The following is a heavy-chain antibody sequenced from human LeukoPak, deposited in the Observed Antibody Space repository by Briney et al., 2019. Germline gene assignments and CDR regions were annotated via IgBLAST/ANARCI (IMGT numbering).Heavy chain of an antibody. CDR1: GFTFKTYV. J-gene: IGHJ4*02. D-gene: IGHD2-2*01. Sequence: GGSLRLSCAASGFTFKTYVMTWVRQAPGKGPEWVSTIPTTGGSTYYADSVKGRFTISRDNSKNTLYLQMNSLRVEDTAVYYCAKVDCSSITCNKNFDYWGQGTLVTVSS. CDR2: IPTTGGST. CDR3: AKVDCSSITCNKNFDY. V-gene: IGHV3-23*01.